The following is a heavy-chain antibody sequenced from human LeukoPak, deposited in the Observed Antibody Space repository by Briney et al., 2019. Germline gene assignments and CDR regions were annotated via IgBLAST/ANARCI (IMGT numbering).Heavy chain of an antibody. CDR3: ARDPYCSSTSCPWAYYYYYYGMDV. Sequence: GGSLGLSCVASGFMFEDYGMHWVRQVPGKGLEWVSGISWNSNTRVYAESVKGRFTISRDNAKNSLYLQMNSLRAEDTAVYYCARDPYCSSTSCPWAYYYYYYGMDVWGQGTTVTVSS. CDR2: ISWNSNTR. CDR1: GFMFEDYG. V-gene: IGHV3-9*01. D-gene: IGHD2-2*01. J-gene: IGHJ6*02.